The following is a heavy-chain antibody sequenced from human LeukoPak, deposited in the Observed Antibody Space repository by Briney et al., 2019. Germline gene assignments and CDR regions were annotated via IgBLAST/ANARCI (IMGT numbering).Heavy chain of an antibody. CDR3: AKEGYCSGGSCYVVFDY. D-gene: IGHD2-15*01. CDR1: GFTFSSYA. J-gene: IGHJ4*02. V-gene: IGHV3-23*01. CDR2: ISDGGGTT. Sequence: GGSLRLSCAASGFTFSSYAMSWVRQAPGKGLEWVSTISDGGGTTYYADSVRGRFTISRDNSKNTLFLQMNTLRAEDTAVYYCAKEGYCSGGSCYVVFDYWGQGTLVTVSS.